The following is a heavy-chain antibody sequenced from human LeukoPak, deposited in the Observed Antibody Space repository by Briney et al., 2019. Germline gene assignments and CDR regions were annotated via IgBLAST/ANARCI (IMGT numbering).Heavy chain of an antibody. CDR3: ARPISSQGYFGVVID. J-gene: IGHJ4*02. CDR1: GYSISSASY. Sequence: ASETLSLTCAVSGYSISSASYWGWIRPPPGKGLEWIGNIYHSGSPYYNPSLKRQVTISVDTSKNQFSLKLSSVTAADTAVYYCARPISSQGYFGVVIDWGQGTLVTVSS. D-gene: IGHD3-3*01. V-gene: IGHV4-38-2*01. CDR2: IYHSGSP.